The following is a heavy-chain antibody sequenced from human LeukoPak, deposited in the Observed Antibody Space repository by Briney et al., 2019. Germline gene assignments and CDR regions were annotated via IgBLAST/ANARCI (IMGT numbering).Heavy chain of an antibody. Sequence: PSETLSLTCTVSGGSISSSSYYWGWIHQPPGKGLEWIGSIYYSGSTYYNPSLKSRVTISVDTSKNQFSLRLSSVTAADTAVYYCARVTGYVMEDYFDYWGQGTLVTVSS. V-gene: IGHV4-39*07. CDR2: IYYSGST. CDR1: GGSISSSSYY. D-gene: IGHD6-13*01. CDR3: ARVTGYVMEDYFDY. J-gene: IGHJ4*02.